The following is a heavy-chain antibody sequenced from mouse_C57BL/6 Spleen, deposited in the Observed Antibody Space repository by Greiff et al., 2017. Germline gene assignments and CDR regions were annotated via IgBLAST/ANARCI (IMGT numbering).Heavy chain of an antibody. CDR2: ISSGSSTI. D-gene: IGHD2-3*01. CDR1: GFTFSDYG. J-gene: IGHJ1*03. V-gene: IGHV5-17*01. Sequence: EVKLVESGGGLVKPGGSLKLSCAASGFTFSDYGMHWVRPAPEKGLEWVAYISSGSSTIYYADTVKGRFTISRDNAKHTLFLQMTSLRSEDTAMYYCARDGYYPYWYFDVWGTGTTVTVSS. CDR3: ARDGYYPYWYFDV.